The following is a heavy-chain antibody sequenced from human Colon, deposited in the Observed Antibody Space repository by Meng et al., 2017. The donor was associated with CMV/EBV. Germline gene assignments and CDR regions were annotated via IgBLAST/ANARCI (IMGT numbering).Heavy chain of an antibody. Sequence: QVQLRQSGAELKNPGAPVKVSSKTFGYTFTTLGISRVPQAPGQGLEWMAYISPYNGDTNYAQRFQCRVAFTTDTSTSTVYMELGSLTSDDTVMYYCARELARGGYWGQGTLVTVSS. CDR1: GYTFTTLG. V-gene: IGHV1-18*01. CDR2: ISPYNGDT. CDR3: ARELARGGY. J-gene: IGHJ4*02.